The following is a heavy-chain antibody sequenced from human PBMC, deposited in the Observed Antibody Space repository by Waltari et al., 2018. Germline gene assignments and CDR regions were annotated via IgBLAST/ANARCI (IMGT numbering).Heavy chain of an antibody. Sequence: QVQLQESGPGLVKPSETLSLTCTVSGGSISSYYWSWIRQPPGKGLEWIGYIYYSGSNNYNPSLKSLVTISVDPSKNQFSLKLSSVTAADTAVYYCARVSNYYDSSGYYTWYFQHWGQGTLVTVSS. V-gene: IGHV4-59*01. D-gene: IGHD3-22*01. J-gene: IGHJ1*01. CDR1: GGSISSYY. CDR3: ARVSNYYDSSGYYTWYFQH. CDR2: IYYSGSN.